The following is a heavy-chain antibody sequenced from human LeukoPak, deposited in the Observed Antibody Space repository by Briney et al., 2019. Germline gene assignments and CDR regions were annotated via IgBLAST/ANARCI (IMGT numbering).Heavy chain of an antibody. Sequence: GGSLRLSCAALRFTFGSYDMSWVRQAPGRGLEYVSAISGIGANTHYADSVQGRFTISRDNSKDTLYLQMSSPRGEDTAVYYCAKTSRRFLEWPRLYYYESWGHGTLVTVSS. CDR3: AKTSRRFLEWPRLYYYES. CDR2: ISGIGANT. V-gene: IGHV3-23*01. J-gene: IGHJ4*03. D-gene: IGHD3-3*01. CDR1: RFTFGSYD.